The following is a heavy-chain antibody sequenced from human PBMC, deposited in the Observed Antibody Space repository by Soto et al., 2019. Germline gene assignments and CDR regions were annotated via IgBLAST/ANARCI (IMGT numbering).Heavy chain of an antibody. J-gene: IGHJ6*03. Sequence: LGGSLRLSCAASGFTFSSYSMNWVRQAPGKGLEWVSYISSSSSTIYYADSVKGRFTISRDNAKNSLYLQMNSLRAEDTAVYYCARDPLTASDCSGGSCSNYYYYYMDVWGKGTTVTV. CDR3: ARDPLTASDCSGGSCSNYYYYYMDV. CDR1: GFTFSSYS. V-gene: IGHV3-48*01. CDR2: ISSSSSTI. D-gene: IGHD2-15*01.